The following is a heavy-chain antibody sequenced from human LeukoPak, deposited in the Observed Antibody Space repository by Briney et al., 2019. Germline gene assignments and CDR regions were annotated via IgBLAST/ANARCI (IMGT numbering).Heavy chain of an antibody. V-gene: IGHV4-59*08. D-gene: IGHD3-3*01. Sequence: PSETLSLTCTVSGGSITDYYWSWVRQPPGKGLEWIGYIYYSGSTNYNPSLKSRVTISVDTSKNQFSLKLSSVTAADTAVYYCARPGITEYAFDIWGQGTMVTVSS. CDR3: ARPGITEYAFDI. CDR1: GGSITDYY. J-gene: IGHJ3*02. CDR2: IYYSGST.